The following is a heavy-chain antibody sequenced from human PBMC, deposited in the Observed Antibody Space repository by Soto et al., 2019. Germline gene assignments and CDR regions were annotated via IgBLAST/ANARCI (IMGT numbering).Heavy chain of an antibody. CDR3: ARGVFGAAAGEYYFDY. CDR2: MNPNSGNT. Sequence: QVQLVQSGAEVKKPGASVKVSCKASGYTFTSYDINWVRQATGQGLEWMGWMNPNSGNTGYAQKFQGRVTMTRNTSRSTAYMELSSLRSEDTAVYYCARGVFGAAAGEYYFDYWGQGTLVTVSS. V-gene: IGHV1-8*01. CDR1: GYTFTSYD. D-gene: IGHD6-13*01. J-gene: IGHJ4*02.